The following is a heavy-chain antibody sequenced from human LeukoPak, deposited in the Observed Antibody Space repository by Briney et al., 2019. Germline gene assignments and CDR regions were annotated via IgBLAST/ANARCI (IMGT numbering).Heavy chain of an antibody. CDR2: INFDGTRI. D-gene: IGHD1-26*01. CDR3: ARGGSGSYMTDY. V-gene: IGHV3-74*01. J-gene: IGHJ4*02. CDR1: GFTFSNYW. Sequence: GGSLRLSCAASGFTFSNYWVHWVRQAPGKGLVWVSRINFDGTRINYADSVKGRFTISRDNAKNTLYLEMNSLRVEDTAVYYCARGGSGSYMTDYWGQGTLLTVSS.